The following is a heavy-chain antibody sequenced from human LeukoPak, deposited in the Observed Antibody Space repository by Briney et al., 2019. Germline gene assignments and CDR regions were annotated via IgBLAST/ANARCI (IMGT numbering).Heavy chain of an antibody. D-gene: IGHD4-11*01. CDR3: AAMTSVTTGDY. J-gene: IGHJ4*02. Sequence: GGSLRLSCAASGFPFSSYGMHWVRQAPGKGLEWVAFIPYDGSDKFYADSVKGRFTISRDNSKNTLYLQMNSLRAEDTAVYYCAAMTSVTTGDYWGQGTLVTVSP. V-gene: IGHV3-30*02. CDR1: GFPFSSYG. CDR2: IPYDGSDK.